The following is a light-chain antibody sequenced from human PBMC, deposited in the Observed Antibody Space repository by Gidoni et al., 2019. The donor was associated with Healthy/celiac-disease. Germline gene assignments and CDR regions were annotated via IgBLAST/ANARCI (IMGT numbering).Light chain of an antibody. CDR3: QQRSNWRT. CDR2: YAS. CDR1: QSVSSY. J-gene: IGKJ1*01. V-gene: IGKV3-11*01. Sequence: EIVFTQSPATLSLSPGERATLSCRASQSVSSYLAWYQQKPGQAPRLLIYYASNRATGIPARFSGSGSGTDFTLTISSLEPEDFAVYYCQQRSNWRTFGQGTKVEIK.